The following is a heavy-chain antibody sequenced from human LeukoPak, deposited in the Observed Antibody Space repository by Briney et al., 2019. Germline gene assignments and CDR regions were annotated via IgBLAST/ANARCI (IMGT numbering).Heavy chain of an antibody. CDR2: IYYSGST. J-gene: IGHJ6*02. V-gene: IGHV4-59*01. CDR1: GGSISSYY. D-gene: IGHD3-10*01. CDR3: ARWLSARFGDSYGMDV. Sequence: TSETLSLTCTVSGGSISSYYWSWIRQPPGKGLEWIGYIYYSGSTNYNPSLKSRVTISVDTSKNQFSLKLSSVTAADTAVYYCARWLSARFGDSYGMDVWGQGTTVTVSS.